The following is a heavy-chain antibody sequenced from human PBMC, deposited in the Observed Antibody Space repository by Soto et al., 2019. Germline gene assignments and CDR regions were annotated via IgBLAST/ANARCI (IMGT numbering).Heavy chain of an antibody. V-gene: IGHV3-30-3*01. CDR3: ARDLGVVVPAIYGMDV. CDR2: ISYDGSNK. Sequence: PGGSLRLSCAASGFTFSSYAMHWVRQAPGKGLEWVAAISYDGSNKYYADSVKGRFTISRDNSKNTLYLQMNSLRAEDTAVYYCARDLGVVVPAIYGMDVWGQGTTVTVSS. J-gene: IGHJ6*02. D-gene: IGHD2-2*01. CDR1: GFTFSSYA.